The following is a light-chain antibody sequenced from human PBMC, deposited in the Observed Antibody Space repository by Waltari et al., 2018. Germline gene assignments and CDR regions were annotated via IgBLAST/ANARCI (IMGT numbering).Light chain of an antibody. Sequence: SSELSQPPSISVSPGQTASIICSGDKLGDAYTSWYQQKPGQSPLLIIYQDTKRPSGIRGRFSGANSGNTATLTISGTQPLDEADYYCQAWNTFILFGGGTKLTVL. CDR3: QAWNTFIL. CDR2: QDT. CDR1: KLGDAY. J-gene: IGLJ2*01. V-gene: IGLV3-1*01.